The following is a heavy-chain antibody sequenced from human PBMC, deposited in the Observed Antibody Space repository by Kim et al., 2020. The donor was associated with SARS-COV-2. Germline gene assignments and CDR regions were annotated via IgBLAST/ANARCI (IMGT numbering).Heavy chain of an antibody. D-gene: IGHD3-16*02. CDR2: IWYDGSAK. Sequence: GGSLRLSCAASGFTFSSYGIYWVRQAPGKGLEWVALIWYDGSAKYYADSMKGRLTISRDNSKNTLNLQMNSPRADDTAVYYYAGSPIVEGYHYKYMYV. CDR1: GFTFSSYG. J-gene: IGHJ6*03. CDR3: AGSPIVEGYHYKYMYV. V-gene: IGHV3-33*01.